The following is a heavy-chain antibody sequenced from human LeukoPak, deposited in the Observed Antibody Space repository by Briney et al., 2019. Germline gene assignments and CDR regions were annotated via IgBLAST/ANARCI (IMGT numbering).Heavy chain of an antibody. CDR3: VGVGDGYEEGFGYFDY. Sequence: SETLSLTCTVSGGSISSSSYYWGWIRQPPGKGLEWIGSIYYSGSTYYNPSLKSRVTISVDTSKNQFSLKLSSVTAADTAVYYSVGVGDGYEEGFGYFDYWGQGTLVTVSS. D-gene: IGHD5-24*01. V-gene: IGHV4-39*01. J-gene: IGHJ4*02. CDR1: GGSISSSSYY. CDR2: IYYSGST.